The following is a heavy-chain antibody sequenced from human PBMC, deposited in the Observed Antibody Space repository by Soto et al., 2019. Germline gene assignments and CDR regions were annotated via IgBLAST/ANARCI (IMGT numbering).Heavy chain of an antibody. V-gene: IGHV4-59*08. CDR2: LYNSGGT. D-gene: IGHD2-15*01. Sequence: SETLSLTCTVSGGSISDHYWTWFRQPPGKGLEWIGHLYNSGGTTNNPSLGSRVAISIDTSKNQFSLRLTSVTAADTAMYYCARHSPRAWVPANQWGQGILVTVSS. CDR3: ARHSPRAWVPANQ. CDR1: GGSISDHY. J-gene: IGHJ4*02.